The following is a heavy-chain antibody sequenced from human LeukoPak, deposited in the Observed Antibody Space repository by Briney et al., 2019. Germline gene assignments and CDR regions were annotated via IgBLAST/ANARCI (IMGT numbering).Heavy chain of an antibody. J-gene: IGHJ5*02. D-gene: IGHD5-18*01. CDR3: ARDWVTPPYNWFNP. CDR1: GGSISNYY. Sequence: SETLSLTRTVSGGSISNYYRSWIRQPAGKGLEWIGRIYAGGSTNYNPSLKSRVTVSADTSKNQISLNLTSVTAADTAVYYCARDWVTPPYNWFNPWGQGTLVTVSS. CDR2: IYAGGST. V-gene: IGHV4-4*07.